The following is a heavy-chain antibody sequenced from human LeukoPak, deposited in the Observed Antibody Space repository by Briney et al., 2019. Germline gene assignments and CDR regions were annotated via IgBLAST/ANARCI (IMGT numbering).Heavy chain of an antibody. D-gene: IGHD4-17*01. CDR3: ARIAAPRTTVTKAFVI. CDR1: GDSVSSNSAA. J-gene: IGHJ3*02. CDR2: TYYRSKWYN. Sequence: SQTLSLTCAISGDSVSSNSAAWNWIRQSPSRGLEWLGRTYYRSKWYNDYAVSVKSRITINPDTSKNQFSLQLNSVTPEDTAVYYCARIAAPRTTVTKAFVIWGQGTMVTVSS. V-gene: IGHV6-1*01.